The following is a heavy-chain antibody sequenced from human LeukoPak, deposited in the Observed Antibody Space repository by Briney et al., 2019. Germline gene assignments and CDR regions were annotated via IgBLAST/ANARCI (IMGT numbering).Heavy chain of an antibody. CDR1: GYIFTGYY. D-gene: IGHD3-10*01. Sequence: ASVTVSCKASGYIFTGYYMHWVRQAPGQGLEWMGWINPDSGGTNYAQRFQGRVTMTRDTSINTAYMEVSRLRSDDTAVFYCARVIGGSGSYSPFDYWGQGTLVTVSS. CDR2: INPDSGGT. CDR3: ARVIGGSGSYSPFDY. V-gene: IGHV1-2*02. J-gene: IGHJ4*01.